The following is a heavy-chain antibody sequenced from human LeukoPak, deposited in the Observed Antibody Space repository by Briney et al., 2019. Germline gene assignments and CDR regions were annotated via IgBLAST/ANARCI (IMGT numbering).Heavy chain of an antibody. D-gene: IGHD3-9*01. CDR1: GYTFTSYA. CDR2: INTNTGNP. Sequence: ASVKVSCKASGYTFTSYAMNWVRQAPGQGLEWMGWINTNTGNPTYAQGFTGRFVFSLDTSVSTAYLQISSLKAEDTAVYYCARDIAPMVPDYDILTAYAFDIWGQGTMVTVSS. J-gene: IGHJ3*02. CDR3: ARDIAPMVPDYDILTAYAFDI. V-gene: IGHV7-4-1*02.